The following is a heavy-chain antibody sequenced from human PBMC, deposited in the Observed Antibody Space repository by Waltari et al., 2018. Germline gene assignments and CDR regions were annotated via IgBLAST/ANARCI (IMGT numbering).Heavy chain of an antibody. V-gene: IGHV3-23*01. Sequence: QLLESGGGLVQPGGSLRLSCSDSGLTFSIFARSWVRQAPGKGLEWVSGISNSGGDTYYTDSVKGRFTISRDNSKKTLYLQMNSLRVEDTAVYYCAKDHGVAYWGQGTLVTVSS. J-gene: IGHJ4*02. CDR3: AKDHGVAY. CDR1: GLTFSIFA. D-gene: IGHD3-16*01. CDR2: ISNSGGDT.